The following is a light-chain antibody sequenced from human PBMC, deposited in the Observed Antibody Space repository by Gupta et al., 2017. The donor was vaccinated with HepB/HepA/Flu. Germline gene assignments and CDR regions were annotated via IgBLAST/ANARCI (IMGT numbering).Light chain of an antibody. CDR3: QQYYSYPYT. V-gene: IGKV1-8*01. J-gene: IGKJ2*01. CDR1: QGINSY. Sequence: AIQMTQSPSSFSASTGDRVTITCRASQGINSYIAWYQQKPGKPPKLLVYAASALQSGVSSRFSGSGSGTDFSLTVSSRQSEDCATYYCQQYYSYPYTFGQGTKLEIK. CDR2: AAS.